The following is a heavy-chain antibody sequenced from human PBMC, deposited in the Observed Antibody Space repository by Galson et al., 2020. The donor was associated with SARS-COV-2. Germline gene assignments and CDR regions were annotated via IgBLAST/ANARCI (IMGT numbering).Heavy chain of an antibody. CDR3: ARAEEGIVVVPAAIGRDYYYYMDV. Sequence: ASVKVSCKASGYAFTSYAMNWVRQAPGQGLEWMGWINTNTGNPAYAQGFTGRFVFSLDTSVSTAYLQISSLKAEGTAVYYCARAEEGIVVVPAAIGRDYYYYMDVWGKGTPVTVSS. V-gene: IGHV7-4-1*02. J-gene: IGHJ6*03. CDR1: GYAFTSYA. D-gene: IGHD2-2*01. CDR2: INTNTGNP.